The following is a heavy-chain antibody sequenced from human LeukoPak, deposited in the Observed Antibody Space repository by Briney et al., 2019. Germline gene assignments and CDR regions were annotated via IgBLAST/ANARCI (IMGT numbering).Heavy chain of an antibody. J-gene: IGHJ4*02. V-gene: IGHV4-34*01. CDR3: ARTNLFRAGGRRLAHFDY. CDR1: GGSFSGYY. Sequence: PSETLSLTCAVYGGSFSGYYWSWIRQPPGKGLEWIGEINHSGSTNYNPSLKSRVTISVDTSKNQFSLNLSSVTAADTAVYYCARTNLFRAGGRRLAHFDYWGQGTLVTVSS. D-gene: IGHD5-12*01. CDR2: INHSGST.